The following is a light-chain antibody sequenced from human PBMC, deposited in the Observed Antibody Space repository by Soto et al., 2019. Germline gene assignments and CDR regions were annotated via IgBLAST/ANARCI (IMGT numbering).Light chain of an antibody. CDR3: QSYDSSLSGGV. V-gene: IGLV1-40*01. Sequence: QSVLTQPPSVSGAPGQRVTISCTGSSFNIGAGYDVHWYQQLPGTAPKFLIYGNTNRPSGVPDRFSGSKSGTSASLAITGLQAEDEADYYCQSYDSSLSGGVFGGGTKVTVL. J-gene: IGLJ2*01. CDR2: GNT. CDR1: SFNIGAGYD.